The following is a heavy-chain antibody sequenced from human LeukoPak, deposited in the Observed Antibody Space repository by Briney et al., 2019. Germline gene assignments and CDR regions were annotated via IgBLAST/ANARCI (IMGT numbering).Heavy chain of an antibody. V-gene: IGHV3-23*01. CDR2: ISGSGGTT. CDR3: ATGSSSSDY. D-gene: IGHD6-6*01. J-gene: IGHJ4*02. CDR1: GFTFSTYA. Sequence: GGSLRLSCAASGFTFSTYAMSWVRQAPGKGLEWVSAISGSGGTTYNADSVKGRFTISRDNSKSTLYLQMNSLRAEDTAVYYCATGSSSSDYWGQGTLVTVSS.